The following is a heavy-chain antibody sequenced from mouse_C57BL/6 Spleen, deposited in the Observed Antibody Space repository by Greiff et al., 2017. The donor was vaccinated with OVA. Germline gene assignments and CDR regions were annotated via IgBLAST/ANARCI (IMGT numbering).Heavy chain of an antibody. V-gene: IGHV3-6*01. CDR3: ARDRGSYYSNYVGYFDV. CDR2: ISYDGSN. Sequence: EVHLVESGPGLVKPSQSLSLTCSVTGYSITSGYYWNWIRQFPGNKLEWMGYISYDGSNNYNPSLKNRISITRDTSKNQFFLKLNSVTTEDTATYYCARDRGSYYSNYVGYFDVWGTGTTVTVSS. D-gene: IGHD2-5*01. J-gene: IGHJ1*03. CDR1: GYSITSGYY.